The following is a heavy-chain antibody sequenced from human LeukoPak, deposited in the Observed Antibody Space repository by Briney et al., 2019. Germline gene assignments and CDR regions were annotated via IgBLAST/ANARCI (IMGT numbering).Heavy chain of an antibody. Sequence: PGGSLRLSCAASGFTFNNYWMTLVRLGPGKGLEGVAQIKEDGSEKYYVDSVRGRFTISRDHAKNSLYLQMNSLRVEDTALYYCARDKASGSSYGSSFHFWGQGTMVTVSS. J-gene: IGHJ3*01. CDR2: IKEDGSEK. V-gene: IGHV3-7*01. D-gene: IGHD1-26*01. CDR1: GFTFNNYW. CDR3: ARDKASGSSYGSSFHF.